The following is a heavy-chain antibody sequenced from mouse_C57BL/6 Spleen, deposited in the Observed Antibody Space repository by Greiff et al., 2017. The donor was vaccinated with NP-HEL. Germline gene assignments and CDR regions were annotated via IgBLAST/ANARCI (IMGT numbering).Heavy chain of an antibody. J-gene: IGHJ1*03. CDR3: TRYSNDDWYFDV. CDR2: IDPETGGT. V-gene: IGHV1-15*01. CDR1: GYTFTDYE. D-gene: IGHD2-12*01. Sequence: QVQLKESGAELVRPGASVTLSCKASGYTFTDYEMHWVKQTPVHGLEWIGAIDPETGGTAYNQKFKGKAILTADKSSSTAYMELRSLTSEDSAVYYCTRYSNDDWYFDVWGTGTTVTVSS.